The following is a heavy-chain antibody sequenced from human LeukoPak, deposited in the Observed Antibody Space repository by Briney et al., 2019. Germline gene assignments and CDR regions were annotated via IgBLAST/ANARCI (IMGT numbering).Heavy chain of an antibody. V-gene: IGHV3-15*01. D-gene: IGHD2-21*02. CDR2: IKNKADGGTA. Sequence: PGGSLRLSCAASGFTFSDHYMDWVRQAPRKGLEWVGRIKNKADGGTADYAAPVKGRFTISRDDSKNTLYLQMNSLKTEDTGVYYCTATAYWGQGTLVTVSS. CDR3: TATAY. J-gene: IGHJ4*02. CDR1: GFTFSDHY.